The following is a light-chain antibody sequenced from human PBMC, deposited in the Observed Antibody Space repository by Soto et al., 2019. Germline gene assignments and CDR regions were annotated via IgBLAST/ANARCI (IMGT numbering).Light chain of an antibody. CDR3: QQRRNWPPVIA. V-gene: IGKV3-11*01. CDR2: GAS. J-gene: IGKJ4*01. Sequence: TNSRAALPVVRGERRTRSSTDGQSFSTTLAWYQQRPVQAPRLLINGASTRATGVPARFSGSGSGTDCTLTMSSLEPEHFAVYYCQQRRNWPPVIAFGGGTKVDI. CDR1: QSFSTT.